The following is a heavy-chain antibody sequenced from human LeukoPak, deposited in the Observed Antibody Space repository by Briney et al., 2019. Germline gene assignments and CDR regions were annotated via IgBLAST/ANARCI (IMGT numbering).Heavy chain of an antibody. CDR3: AGGRGTMVRGVIQRYYYYYMDV. CDR1: GGSISGYY. J-gene: IGHJ6*03. D-gene: IGHD3-10*01. CDR2: IYYSGST. Sequence: SETLSLTCTVSGGSISGYYWTWIRQPPGKGLEWIGYIYYSGSTNYNPSLKSRVTISVDMSRNNFSLNLSSVTAADTAVYYCAGGRGTMVRGVIQRYYYYYMDVWGKGTTVTISS. V-gene: IGHV4-59*01.